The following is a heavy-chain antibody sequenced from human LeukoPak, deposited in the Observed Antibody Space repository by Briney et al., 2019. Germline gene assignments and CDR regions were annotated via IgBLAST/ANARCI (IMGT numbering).Heavy chain of an antibody. V-gene: IGHV3-7*01. CDR3: ARVRTEWYIDL. CDR1: GFIFSPYW. Sequence: PGGSLRLSCAASGFIFSPYWVTWVRQAPGMGLEWVANMKEDGGEKFYVDSVRGRFTISRDNAKNSVYLQMKGLRVEDTGVYYCARVRTEWYIDLWGRGTLVTVST. CDR2: MKEDGGEK. D-gene: IGHD2-8*02. J-gene: IGHJ2*01.